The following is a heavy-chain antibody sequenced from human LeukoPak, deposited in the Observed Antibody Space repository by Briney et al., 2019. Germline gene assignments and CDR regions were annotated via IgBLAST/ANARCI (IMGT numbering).Heavy chain of an antibody. D-gene: IGHD3-10*01. V-gene: IGHV4-34*01. J-gene: IGHJ4*02. CDR3: ARGLAWNRGRWDY. CDR2: INHSGST. Sequence: SETLSLTCAVYGGSFSGYYWSWIRQPPGKGLEWIGEINHSGSTNYNPSLKSRVTISVVTSKNQFSLKLSSVTAADTAVYYCARGLAWNRGRWDYWGQGTLVTVSS. CDR1: GGSFSGYY.